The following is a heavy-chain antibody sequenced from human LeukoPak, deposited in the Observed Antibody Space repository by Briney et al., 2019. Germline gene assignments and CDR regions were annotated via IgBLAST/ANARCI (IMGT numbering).Heavy chain of an antibody. V-gene: IGHV3-53*01. D-gene: IGHD3-10*01. CDR2: IYSGGST. CDR3: ARAKPKNMVRGLIMRRESRYYFDY. CDR1: GFTVSSNS. Sequence: GGSLRLSCTVSGFTVSSNSMSWVRQAPGKGLEWVSVIYSGGSTYYADSVKGRFTISRDNSKSTLYIQMNSLRAEDTAVYYCARAKPKNMVRGLIMRRESRYYFDYWGREPWSPSPQ. J-gene: IGHJ4*02.